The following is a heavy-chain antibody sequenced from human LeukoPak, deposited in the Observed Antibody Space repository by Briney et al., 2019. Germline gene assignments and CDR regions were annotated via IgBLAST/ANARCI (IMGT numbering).Heavy chain of an antibody. CDR1: GFTFSSYS. J-gene: IGHJ4*02. Sequence: QPGGSLRLSCAASGFTFSSYSMNWVRQAPGKGLEWVSYISSSIITIYYTDSVKGRFAISRDNAKNSLYLQMNSLRAEDTAVYYCARKSGAVAGHFDYWGQGTLVTVSS. D-gene: IGHD6-19*01. CDR2: ISSSIITI. V-gene: IGHV3-48*01. CDR3: ARKSGAVAGHFDY.